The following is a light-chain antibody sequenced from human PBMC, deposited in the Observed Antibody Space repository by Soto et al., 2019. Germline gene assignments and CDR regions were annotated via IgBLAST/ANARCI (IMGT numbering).Light chain of an antibody. CDR2: QVS. Sequence: QSALTQPASVSGSPGQSITISCTETSSDINNYHYVSWYQQHPGKAPKLMIYQVSNRPSGVSNRFSGSKSGNTASLTISGLQAEDEADYYCSSYTSGSFYVFGTGTKLTVL. CDR3: SSYTSGSFYV. CDR1: SSDINNYHY. V-gene: IGLV2-14*01. J-gene: IGLJ1*01.